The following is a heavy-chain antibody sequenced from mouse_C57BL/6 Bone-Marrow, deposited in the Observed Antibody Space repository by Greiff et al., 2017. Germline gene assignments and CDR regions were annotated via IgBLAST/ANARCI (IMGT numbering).Heavy chain of an antibody. V-gene: IGHV1-76*01. CDR3: ARSHLLLPDY. CDR1: GYTFTDYY. CDR2: IYPGSGNT. Sequence: QVQLQQSGAELVRPGASVKLSCKASGYTFTDYYINWVKQRPGQGLEWIARIYPGSGNTYYNEKFKGKATLTAKKSSSTAYMQLSSLTSEDSAVYFCARSHLLLPDYWGQGTTLPVSS. D-gene: IGHD1-1*01. J-gene: IGHJ2*01.